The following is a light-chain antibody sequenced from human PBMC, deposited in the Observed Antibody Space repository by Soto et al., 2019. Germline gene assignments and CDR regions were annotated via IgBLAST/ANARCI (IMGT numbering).Light chain of an antibody. V-gene: IGKV3-15*01. CDR2: DAS. J-gene: IGKJ4*01. Sequence: IVMTQSPATLSVSSGERATLSCRASQGIGSTLAWYQQKPGQTPRLLIYDASTRATGIPARFSGIGSGTEFTLIISSLQSEDFGVYYCQHYKTWPLSFGGGTKVDI. CDR3: QHYKTWPLS. CDR1: QGIGST.